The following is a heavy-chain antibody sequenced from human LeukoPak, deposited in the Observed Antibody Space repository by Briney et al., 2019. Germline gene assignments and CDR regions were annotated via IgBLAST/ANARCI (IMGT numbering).Heavy chain of an antibody. CDR2: ISDRGGST. CDR1: GFTFSSYG. D-gene: IGHD3-22*01. V-gene: IGHV3-23*01. J-gene: IGHJ3*02. CDR3: ARDHYYDSSGYYSRAFDI. Sequence: PGGSLRLSCAASGFTFSSYGMSWVRQGPGKGLEWVSAISDRGGSTYYADSVKGRFTISRDNSKNTLYLQMDSLRAEDTAVYYCARDHYYDSSGYYSRAFDIWGQGTMVTVSS.